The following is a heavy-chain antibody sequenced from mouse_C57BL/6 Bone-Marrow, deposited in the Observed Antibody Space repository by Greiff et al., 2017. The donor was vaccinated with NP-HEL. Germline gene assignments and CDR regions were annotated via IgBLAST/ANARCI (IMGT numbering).Heavy chain of an antibody. J-gene: IGHJ2*01. CDR3: ARSGYGYEEAYFDY. Sequence: VQLQQPGAELVRPGTSVKLSCKASGYTFTSYWMHWVKQRPGQGLEWIGVIDPSDSYTNYNQKFKGKATLTVDTSSSTAYMQLSSLTSEDSAVYYGARSGYGYEEAYFDYWGQGTTLTVSS. CDR1: GYTFTSYW. V-gene: IGHV1-59*01. D-gene: IGHD2-2*01. CDR2: IDPSDSYT.